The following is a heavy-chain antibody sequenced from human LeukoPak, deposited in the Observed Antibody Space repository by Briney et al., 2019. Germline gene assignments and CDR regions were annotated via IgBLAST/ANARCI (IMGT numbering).Heavy chain of an antibody. CDR2: IYTGGNT. V-gene: IGHV3-53*01. CDR3: ASPSSGQSFDI. Sequence: PGGSLRLSCAASGFTFSSYWMHWVRQAPGKGLEWVSVIYTGGNTYYADSVKGRFTISRDNSKNTLYLQMHSLRAEDTAVYYCASPSSGQSFDIWGQGTMVTVSS. D-gene: IGHD6-19*01. CDR1: GFTFSSYW. J-gene: IGHJ3*02.